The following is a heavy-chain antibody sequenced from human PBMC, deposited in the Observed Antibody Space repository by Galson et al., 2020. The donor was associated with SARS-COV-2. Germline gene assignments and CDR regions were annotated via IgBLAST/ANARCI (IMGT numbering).Heavy chain of an antibody. Sequence: GGSLRLSCAASGFTFSSYDMHWVRQATGKGLEWVSAIGTAGDTYYPGSVKGRFTISRENAKNSLYLQMNSLRAGDTAVYYCARGTVTTTLYKYYCYYYMDVWGKGSTVTVSS. D-gene: IGHD4-4*01. V-gene: IGHV3-13*01. CDR3: ARGTVTTTLYKYYCYYYMDV. J-gene: IGHJ6*03. CDR1: GFTFSSYD. CDR2: IGTAGDT.